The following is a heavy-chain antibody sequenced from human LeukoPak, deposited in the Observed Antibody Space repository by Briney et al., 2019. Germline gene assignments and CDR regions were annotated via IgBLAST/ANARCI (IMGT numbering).Heavy chain of an antibody. CDR3: ARAEVALSQES. V-gene: IGHV3-7*01. Sequence: GGSLRLSCAASGFTFSSYAMSWVRQAPGKGLEWVANIHQYGGEKYYVDSVRGRFSISRDNAKNSLYLEMNSLRAEDTAVYYCARAEVALSQESWGQGTLVTVSS. CDR1: GFTFSSYA. J-gene: IGHJ5*02. CDR2: IHQYGGEK. D-gene: IGHD3-10*01.